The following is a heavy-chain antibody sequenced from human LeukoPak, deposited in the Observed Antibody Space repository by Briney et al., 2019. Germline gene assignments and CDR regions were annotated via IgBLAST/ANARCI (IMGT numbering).Heavy chain of an antibody. D-gene: IGHD3-16*01. V-gene: IGHV3-23*01. J-gene: IGHJ4*02. CDR1: GFTFSSYA. CDR3: AKGGPTYYFDY. CDR2: ISGGGVST. Sequence: GGSLRLSCAASGFTFSSYAMSWVRQAPGKGLDWFSVISGGGVSTYYGDCVKGRFTISRDNSKNTLYLQMNSLRAEDTGVYYCAKGGPTYYFDYWGQGTLVTVSS.